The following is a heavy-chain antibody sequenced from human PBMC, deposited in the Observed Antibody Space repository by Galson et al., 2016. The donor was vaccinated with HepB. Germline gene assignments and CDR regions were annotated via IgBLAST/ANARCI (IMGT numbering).Heavy chain of an antibody. CDR3: ARVVPLYSCGWYVRGDGWFDP. CDR1: AFSFSDYY. V-gene: IGHV3-11*01. D-gene: IGHD6-19*01. CDR2: ISSSGRTI. J-gene: IGHJ5*02. Sequence: SLRLSCAASAFSFSDYYMTWIRQAPGKGLEWVSYISSSGRTIYYADSVKGRFTISRDNAKNSLYLQMNSLRAEDTAVYYCARVVPLYSCGWYVRGDGWFDPWGQGTLVTVSS.